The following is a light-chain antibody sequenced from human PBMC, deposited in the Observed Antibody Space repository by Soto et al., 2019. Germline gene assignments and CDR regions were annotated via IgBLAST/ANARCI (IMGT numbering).Light chain of an antibody. CDR1: SSDVGGSNY. Sequence: QSALTQPASVSGSPGQSITISCTGTSSDVGGSNYVSWYQQHPGKAPKLMIYDVSNRPSGVSNRFAGSKSGNTASLTISGLQAEDEADYDCGSYTSTSTLDVFGTGTKLTVL. J-gene: IGLJ1*01. CDR3: GSYTSTSTLDV. V-gene: IGLV2-14*03. CDR2: DVS.